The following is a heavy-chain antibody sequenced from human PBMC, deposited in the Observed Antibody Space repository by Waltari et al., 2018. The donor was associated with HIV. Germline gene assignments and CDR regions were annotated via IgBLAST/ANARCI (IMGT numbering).Heavy chain of an antibody. CDR1: GGTFSSYA. V-gene: IGHV1-69*01. CDR2: ILPSFGTA. CDR3: ARDLSGDYVYFDY. Sequence: QVQLVQSGAEVKKPGSSVKVSCKASGGTFSSYAISWVRQAPGQGLEWMRGILPSFGTANSAQKFQGRVTITADESTSTAYMELSSLRSEDTAVYYCARDLSGDYVYFDYWGQGTLVTVSS. J-gene: IGHJ4*02. D-gene: IGHD4-17*01.